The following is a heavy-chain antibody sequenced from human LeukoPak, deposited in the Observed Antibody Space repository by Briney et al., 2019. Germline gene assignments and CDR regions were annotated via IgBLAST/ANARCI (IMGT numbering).Heavy chain of an antibody. CDR2: IKQDGSEK. V-gene: IGHV3-7*03. CDR1: GFTFSTNA. D-gene: IGHD6-13*01. J-gene: IGHJ4*02. Sequence: GGSLRLSCLTSGFTFSTNAMSWVRQAPGKGLEWVANIKQDGSEKYYVDSVKGRFTISRDNAKNSLYLQMNSLRAEDTAVYYCARDRRYSSSWNFDYWGQGTLVTVSS. CDR3: ARDRRYSSSWNFDY.